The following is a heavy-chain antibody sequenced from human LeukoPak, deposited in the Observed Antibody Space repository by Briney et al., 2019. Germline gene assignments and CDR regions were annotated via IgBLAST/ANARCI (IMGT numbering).Heavy chain of an antibody. Sequence: PGGSLRLSCAASGFTFSDYGMHWVRQAPNKGLEWVTVIRLDGSKEYYADSVKGRFTISRDNSKNTLFLHMNSLRAEDTAVYYCARDLYNSGLDFWGQGTLVTVSS. J-gene: IGHJ4*02. CDR1: GFTFSDYG. CDR3: ARDLYNSGLDF. V-gene: IGHV3-33*01. D-gene: IGHD6-19*01. CDR2: IRLDGSKE.